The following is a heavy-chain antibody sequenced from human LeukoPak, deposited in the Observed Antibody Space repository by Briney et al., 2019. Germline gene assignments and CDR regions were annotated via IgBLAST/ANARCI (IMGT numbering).Heavy chain of an antibody. CDR3: ARGGMRVVEPAATSYWFDP. V-gene: IGHV4-34*01. CDR2: INHSGST. D-gene: IGHD2-2*01. J-gene: IGHJ5*02. Sequence: PSETLSLTCAVYGGSFSGYYWSWIRQPPGKGLEWIGEINHSGSTNYNPSLKSRVTISVDTSKNQFSLKLSSVTAADTAVYYCARGGMRVVEPAATSYWFDPWGQGTLVTVSS. CDR1: GGSFSGYY.